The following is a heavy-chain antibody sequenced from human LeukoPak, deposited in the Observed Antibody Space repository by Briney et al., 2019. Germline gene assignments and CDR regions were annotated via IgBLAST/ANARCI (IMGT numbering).Heavy chain of an antibody. CDR1: GGSISSGDDY. Sequence: SQTLSLTCTVSGGSISSGDDYWSWIRQPPGKGLEWIGYIYYSGTTYYNPSLKSRASISVDTSKNQFSLKLSSVTAADTAVYFCARLVGYYSRGSCYHFDYWGQGSLVTVSS. V-gene: IGHV4-30-4*01. CDR3: ARLVGYYSRGSCYHFDY. CDR2: IYYSGTT. D-gene: IGHD2-15*01. J-gene: IGHJ4*02.